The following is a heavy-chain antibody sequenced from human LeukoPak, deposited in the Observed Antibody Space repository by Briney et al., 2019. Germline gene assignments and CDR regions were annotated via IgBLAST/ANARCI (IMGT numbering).Heavy chain of an antibody. D-gene: IGHD3-10*01. V-gene: IGHV3-23*01. Sequence: GGSLRLSCAASGFTFSTYTMAWVRQAPGGGLEWVSGMSGGGGNIDYADSVKGRFAISRDNSKSALYLQMNSLRAEDTAVYYCAKDFGRNLGGPGYWGRGTLVTISS. CDR2: MSGGGGNI. CDR3: AKDFGRNLGGPGY. CDR1: GFTFSTYT. J-gene: IGHJ4*02.